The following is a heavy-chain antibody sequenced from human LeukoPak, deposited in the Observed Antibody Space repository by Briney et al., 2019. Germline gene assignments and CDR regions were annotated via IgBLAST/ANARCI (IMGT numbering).Heavy chain of an antibody. D-gene: IGHD3-22*01. V-gene: IGHV3-48*01. Sequence: GSLRLSCAASGFTFSSYSMNWVRQAPGKGLEWGSYISGSSSTIYYADSVKGRFTISRDNGKNTLYLQMNSLRAEDTAVYYCARGSTYYDSSGQVPFDYWGQGTLVAVSS. CDR3: ARGSTYYDSSGQVPFDY. J-gene: IGHJ4*02. CDR2: ISGSSSTI. CDR1: GFTFSSYS.